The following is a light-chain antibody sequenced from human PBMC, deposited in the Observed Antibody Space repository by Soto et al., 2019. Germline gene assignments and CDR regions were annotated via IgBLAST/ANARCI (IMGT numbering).Light chain of an antibody. CDR1: SSDVGGYNF. CDR2: EVS. CDR3: TSYTSSSTGV. Sequence: QSALTQPASVSGSPGQSITIFCTGSSSDVGGYNFVSWYQHHPGKAPKLMIYEVSNRPSGVSNRFSGSKSGNTASLTISGLQAEDEADYYCTSYTSSSTGVFGGGTQLTVL. J-gene: IGLJ3*02. V-gene: IGLV2-14*01.